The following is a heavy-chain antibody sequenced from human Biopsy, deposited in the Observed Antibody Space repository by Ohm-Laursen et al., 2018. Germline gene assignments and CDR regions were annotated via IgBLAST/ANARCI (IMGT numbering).Heavy chain of an antibody. CDR2: ISYTGYT. D-gene: IGHD4-23*01. Sequence: SETLCLTCTVSGGAFSGHYWSWIRQPPGKGLEWIGHISYTGYTSYNASLKSRVTISVDTSRNHFSLRLSSLTAADTAVYYCARGSNDFGGLYFPRWGQGTLLTVSS. CDR1: GGAFSGHY. J-gene: IGHJ4*02. CDR3: ARGSNDFGGLYFPR. V-gene: IGHV4-59*11.